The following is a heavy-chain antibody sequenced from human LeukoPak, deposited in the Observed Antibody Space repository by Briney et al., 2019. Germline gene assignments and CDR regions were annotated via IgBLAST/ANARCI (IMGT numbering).Heavy chain of an antibody. CDR3: ARALKPIAAAGPDFDY. D-gene: IGHD6-13*01. Sequence: SETLSLTCTVSGGSLSSDYYWSWIRQPPGKGLEWIGYIYYSGSTNYNPSLKSRVTISVDTSKNQFSLKLSSVTAADTAVYYCARALKPIAAAGPDFDYWGQGTLVTVSS. CDR1: GGSLSSDYY. V-gene: IGHV4-61*01. J-gene: IGHJ4*02. CDR2: IYYSGST.